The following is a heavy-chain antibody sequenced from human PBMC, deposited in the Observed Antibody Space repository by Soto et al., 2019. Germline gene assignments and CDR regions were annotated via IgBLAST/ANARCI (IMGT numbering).Heavy chain of an antibody. CDR2: IYYSGST. J-gene: IGHJ4*02. CDR1: GGSISSSSYY. V-gene: IGHV4-39*01. Sequence: QLQLQESGPGLVKPSETLSLTCTVSGGSISSSSYYWGWIRQPPGKGLEWIGSIYYSGSTYYNPSLKSRVTISVDTSKNKFSLKLSSVTAADTAVYYCARHLTAGEGYFDYWGQGTLVTVSS. CDR3: ARHLTAGEGYFDY. D-gene: IGHD6-13*01.